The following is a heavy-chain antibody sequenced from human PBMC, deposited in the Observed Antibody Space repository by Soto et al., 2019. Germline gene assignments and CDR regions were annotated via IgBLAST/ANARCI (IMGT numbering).Heavy chain of an antibody. CDR1: GGSIRTGGYY. V-gene: IGHV4-31*01. D-gene: IGHD4-17*01. J-gene: IGHJ4*02. CDR2: IYHSGSA. Sequence: SETLSLTCNVSGGSIRTGGYYWTWIRQHPGKGLEWVGYIYHSGSAYYNPSLKSQVIISLDTSESQFSLKLSSVTVADTAVYYCARAEDGWHFDYWGQGTLVTVSS. CDR3: ARAEDGWHFDY.